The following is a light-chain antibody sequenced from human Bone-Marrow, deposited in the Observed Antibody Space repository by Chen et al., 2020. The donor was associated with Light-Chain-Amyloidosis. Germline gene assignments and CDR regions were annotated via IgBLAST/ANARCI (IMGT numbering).Light chain of an antibody. CDR1: QNIGTY. J-gene: IGKJ1*01. V-gene: IGKV1-39*01. Sequence: DIRLTQSPSSLSASVGDRVTITCRASQNIGTYLNWYQQKSGRAPKLLLSGAYNRQSGVPTRFGGTGSGTDFTLIITSLQPEDFATYYCQQRRTFRTFGQGTKVEVK. CDR2: GAY. CDR3: QQRRTFRT.